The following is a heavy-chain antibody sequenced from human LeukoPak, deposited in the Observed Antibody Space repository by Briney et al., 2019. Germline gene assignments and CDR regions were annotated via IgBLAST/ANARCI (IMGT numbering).Heavy chain of an antibody. Sequence: PGGSLRLSCAASGFTFSGSAMHWVRQASGKGLEWVGRIRSKASSYATAYAASVKGRFTISRDDSKNTAYLQMNSLKTEDTAVYYCTSPGYYGNSGDFDYWGQGTLVTVSS. CDR2: IRSKASSYAT. V-gene: IGHV3-73*01. CDR3: TSPGYYGNSGDFDY. CDR1: GFTFSGSA. D-gene: IGHD3-3*01. J-gene: IGHJ4*02.